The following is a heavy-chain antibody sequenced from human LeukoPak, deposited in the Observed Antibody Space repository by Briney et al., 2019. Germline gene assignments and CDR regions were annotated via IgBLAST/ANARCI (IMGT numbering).Heavy chain of an antibody. CDR1: GYTFTTHD. D-gene: IGHD7-27*01. J-gene: IGHJ4*02. V-gene: IGHV1-8*01. CDR2: MSPNSGDT. CDR3: VRTPPNWGFDY. Sequence: GASVKVSCRASGYTFTTHDINWVRQATGQGLEWMGWMSPNSGDTGYAQKFQGRVTMTSDSSISTAFMGLSSLRSEDTAIYYCVRTPPNWGFDYWGQGTLVTVSS.